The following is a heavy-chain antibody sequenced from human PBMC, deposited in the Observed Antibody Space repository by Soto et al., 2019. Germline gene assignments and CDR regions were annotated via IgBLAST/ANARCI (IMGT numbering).Heavy chain of an antibody. CDR2: SNACNGNT. D-gene: IGHD2-8*01. CDR3: ARSGHCTNGVCPLGVYFDY. V-gene: IGHV1-3*01. J-gene: IGHJ4*02. CDR1: GDTFTSYA. Sequence: QVQLVQSGAEVKKPGASVKVSCKASGDTFTSYAMHWVRQAPGQRLEGMGWSNACNGNTKYSQKFQGRVTITRDTSASTAYMELSSLRSEDTAVYYCARSGHCTNGVCPLGVYFDYWGQGTLVTVSS.